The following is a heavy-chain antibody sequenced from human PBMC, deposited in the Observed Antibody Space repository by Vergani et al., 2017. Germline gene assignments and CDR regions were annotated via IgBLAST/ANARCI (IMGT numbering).Heavy chain of an antibody. CDR2: IYWNDDQ. J-gene: IGHJ6*03. D-gene: IGHD1-7*01. V-gene: IGHV2-5*04. Sequence: QITLKESGPTLVKPTQTLTLTCTFSGFSLNTRGVSVAWIRQPPGKALDWLALIYWNDDQHYSPSLNNRVTITKDTSKNQVVLTMTNMDYVDTGTYYCVYRKTECGITGCFYPFYYYFSMDVWGKGTTVTVSS. CDR1: GFSLNTRGVS. CDR3: VYRKTECGITGCFYPFYYYFSMDV.